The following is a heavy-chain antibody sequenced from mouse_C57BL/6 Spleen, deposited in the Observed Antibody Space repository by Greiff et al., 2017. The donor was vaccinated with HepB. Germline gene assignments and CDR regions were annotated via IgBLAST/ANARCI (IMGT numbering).Heavy chain of an antibody. Sequence: VQLQESGPELVKPGASVKISCKASGYAFSSSWMNWVKQRPGKGLEWIGRIYPGDGDTNYNGKFKGKATLTADKSSSTAYMQLSSLTSEDSAVNFCARSYGSSYIDCWGQGTTLTVSS. CDR3: ARSYGSSYIDC. CDR2: IYPGDGDT. V-gene: IGHV1-82*01. D-gene: IGHD1-1*01. CDR1: GYAFSSSW. J-gene: IGHJ2*01.